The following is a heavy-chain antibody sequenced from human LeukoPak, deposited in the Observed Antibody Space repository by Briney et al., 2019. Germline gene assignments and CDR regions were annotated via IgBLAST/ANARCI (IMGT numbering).Heavy chain of an antibody. V-gene: IGHV4-31*03. D-gene: IGHD2-15*01. CDR2: IYYSGST. CDR1: GGSISSGGYY. J-gene: IGHJ4*02. CDR3: ARIHRYCSGGACYVLDN. Sequence: SETLSLTCTVSGGSISSGGYYWSWIRQHPGKGLEWIGYIYYSGSTYYNPSLKSRVTISVDTSKNQFSLKLSSVTAADTAVYYCARIHRYCSGGACYVLDNWGQGTLVAVSS.